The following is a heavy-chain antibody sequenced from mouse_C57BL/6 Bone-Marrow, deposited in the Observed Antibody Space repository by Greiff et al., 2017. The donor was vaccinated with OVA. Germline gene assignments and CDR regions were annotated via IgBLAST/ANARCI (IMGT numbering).Heavy chain of an antibody. CDR1: GFSLTSYG. D-gene: IGHD3-3*01. J-gene: IGHJ1*03. V-gene: IGHV2-5*01. CDR2: IWRGGST. Sequence: QVHVKQSGPGLVQPSQSLSITCTVSGFSLTSYGVHWVRQSPGKGLEWLGVIWRGGSTDYNAAFMSRLSITKDNSKSQVFFKMNRLQADDTAIYYCAKNEGTYWYFDVWGTGTTVTVSS. CDR3: AKNEGTYWYFDV.